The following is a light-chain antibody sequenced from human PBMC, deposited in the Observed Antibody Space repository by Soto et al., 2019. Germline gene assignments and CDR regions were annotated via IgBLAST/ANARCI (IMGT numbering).Light chain of an antibody. Sequence: QSALTQPRSVSGSPGQSVTISCTGTRREVGGYNYVSWYQQHPGKAPKLMIYDVTRRPSGVPDRFSGSKSGNTASLTISGRQAEDEAEYFCCSYAGSYTVFGGGTKVTVL. CDR2: DVT. V-gene: IGLV2-11*01. CDR1: RREVGGYNY. J-gene: IGLJ2*01. CDR3: CSYAGSYTV.